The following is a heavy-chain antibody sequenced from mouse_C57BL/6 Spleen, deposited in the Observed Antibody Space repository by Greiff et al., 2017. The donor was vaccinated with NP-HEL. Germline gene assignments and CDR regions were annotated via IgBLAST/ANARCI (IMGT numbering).Heavy chain of an antibody. CDR1: GYTFTSYW. J-gene: IGHJ1*03. D-gene: IGHD1-1*01. V-gene: IGHV1-59*01. CDR3: ARKVVAHWYFDV. CDR2: IDPSDSYT. Sequence: QVQLQQPGAELVRPGTSVKLSCKASGYTFTSYWMHWVKQRPGQGLEWIGVIDPSDSYTNYNQKFKGKATLTVDTSSRTAYMQLSSLTSEDSAVYYCARKVVAHWYFDVWGTGTTVTVSS.